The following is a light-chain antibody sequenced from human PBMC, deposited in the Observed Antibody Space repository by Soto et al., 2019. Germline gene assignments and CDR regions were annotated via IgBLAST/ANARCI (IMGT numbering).Light chain of an antibody. V-gene: IGLV2-14*01. CDR3: SSFTSTSTQV. Sequence: QSALTQPASVSGSPGQSITISCTGTSSDSGAYNYVSWYQQHPGKAPKVMIYEVSNRPSGVSNRFSGSKSDNTASLTISGLQAEDEADYYCSSFTSTSTQVLGGGTKLTVL. CDR1: SSDSGAYNY. J-gene: IGLJ3*02. CDR2: EVS.